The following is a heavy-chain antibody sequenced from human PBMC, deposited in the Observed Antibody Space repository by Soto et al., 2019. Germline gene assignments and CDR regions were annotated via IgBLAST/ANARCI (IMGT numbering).Heavy chain of an antibody. V-gene: IGHV1-69*06. CDR2: IIPIFGTA. D-gene: IGHD3-10*01. J-gene: IGHJ6*02. CDR3: ARDRVSYGHGMDV. Sequence: SVKVSCKASGGTFSSYAISWVRQAPGQGLEWTGGIIPIFGTANYAQKFQGRVTMTADKSTSTAYMELSSLRSEDTAVYYCARDRVSYGHGMDVWGQGTTVTVSS. CDR1: GGTFSSYA.